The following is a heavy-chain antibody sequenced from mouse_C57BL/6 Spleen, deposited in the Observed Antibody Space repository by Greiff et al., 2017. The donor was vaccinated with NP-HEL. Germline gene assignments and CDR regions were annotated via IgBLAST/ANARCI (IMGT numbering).Heavy chain of an antibody. CDR3: ARSRSGYDFFDY. CDR2: INPNNGGT. V-gene: IGHV1-26*01. Sequence: VQLQQSGPELVKPGASVKISCKASGYTFTDYYMNWVKQSHGKSLEWIGDINPNNGGTSYNQKFKGKATLTVDKSSSTAYMELRSLTSEDSAVYYCARSRSGYDFFDYWGQGTTLTVSS. J-gene: IGHJ2*01. D-gene: IGHD3-2*02. CDR1: GYTFTDYY.